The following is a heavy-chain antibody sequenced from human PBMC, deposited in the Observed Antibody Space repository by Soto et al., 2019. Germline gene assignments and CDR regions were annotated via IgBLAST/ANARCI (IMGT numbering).Heavy chain of an antibody. CDR1: GYTFTSYA. V-gene: IGHV1-3*01. J-gene: IGHJ4*02. CDR3: ARGSRGYGDYAN. Sequence: GASVKVSCKASGYTFTSYAMHWVRQAPGQRLEWMGWINAGNGNTKYSQKFQGRVTITRDTSASTAYMELSSLRSEDTAVYYCARGSRGYGDYANWGQGTLVTASS. D-gene: IGHD4-17*01. CDR2: INAGNGNT.